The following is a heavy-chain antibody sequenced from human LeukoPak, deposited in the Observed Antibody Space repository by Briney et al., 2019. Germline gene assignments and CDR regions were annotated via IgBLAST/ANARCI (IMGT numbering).Heavy chain of an antibody. CDR2: IRYDGSNK. J-gene: IGHJ4*02. CDR3: AKDLRVGSYGPPPTY. CDR1: GFIFSSYG. D-gene: IGHD3-16*01. V-gene: IGHV3-30*02. Sequence: TGGSLRLSCAASGFIFSSYGMHWVRQAPGKGLEWVAFIRYDGSNKYYADSVKGRFTISRDNSKNTLYLQMNSLRAEDTAVYYCAKDLRVGSYGPPPTYWGQGTLVTVSS.